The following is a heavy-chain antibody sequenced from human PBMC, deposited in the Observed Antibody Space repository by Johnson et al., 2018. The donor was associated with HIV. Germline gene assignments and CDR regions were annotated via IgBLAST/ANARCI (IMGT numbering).Heavy chain of an antibody. CDR3: ARVGADAFDI. V-gene: IGHV3-66*01. CDR1: GFTVSSNY. CDR2: LNSGGGT. D-gene: IGHD1-26*01. J-gene: IGHJ3*02. Sequence: VQLVESGGGVVQPGRSLRLSCAASGFTVSSNYMTWVRQGPGKGLEWVSVLNSGGGTYFADSVTGRLTIARDSSKNTLYLQMNSLRAEDTAVYYCARVGADAFDIWGQGTMVTVSS.